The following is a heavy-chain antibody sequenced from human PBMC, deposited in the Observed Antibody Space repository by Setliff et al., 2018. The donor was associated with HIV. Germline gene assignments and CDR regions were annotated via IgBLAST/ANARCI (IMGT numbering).Heavy chain of an antibody. CDR2: VSYSGST. CDR1: GGSISSHF. V-gene: IGHV4-59*11. D-gene: IGHD3-16*01. J-gene: IGHJ4*02. CDR3: ARRLGATVFYSFDD. Sequence: SETLSLTCTVSGGSISSHFWSWIRQPPGKGLEWIGTVSYSGSTNYNPSLKSRVTISVDTSANQFSLKLSSVTAAETAVYYCARRLGATVFYSFDDWGQGTLVTVSS.